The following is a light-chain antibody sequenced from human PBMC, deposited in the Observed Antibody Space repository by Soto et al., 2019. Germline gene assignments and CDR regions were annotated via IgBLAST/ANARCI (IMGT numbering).Light chain of an antibody. CDR1: QSIRSY. CDR3: QQDNHWPRT. J-gene: IGKJ1*01. V-gene: IGKV3-15*01. CDR2: GAS. Sequence: EVVMTQSPATLSVSPGERATLSCRASQSIRSYLAWYQQKLGQAPRLLIYGASTRAAGIPARFSGGGSGTEFTLTISSLQSEDFAVYYCQQDNHWPRTFGQGTKVELK.